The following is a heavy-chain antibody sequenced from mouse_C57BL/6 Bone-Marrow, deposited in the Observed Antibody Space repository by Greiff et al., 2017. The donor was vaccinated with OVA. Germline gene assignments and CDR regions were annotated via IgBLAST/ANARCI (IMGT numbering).Heavy chain of an antibody. Sequence: VQLQQPGAELVRPGTSVKLSCKASGYTFTSYWMHWVKQRPGQGLEWIGVIDPSDSYTNYNQKFKGKATLTVDTSSSTAYMQLSSLTSEDSAVYYCARYHRGYFDYWGQGTTLTVSS. CDR2: IDPSDSYT. V-gene: IGHV1-59*01. CDR3: ARYHRGYFDY. CDR1: GYTFTSYW. J-gene: IGHJ2*01. D-gene: IGHD3-1*01.